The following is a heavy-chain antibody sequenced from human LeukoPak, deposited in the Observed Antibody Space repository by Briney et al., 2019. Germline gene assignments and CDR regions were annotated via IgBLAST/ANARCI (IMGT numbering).Heavy chain of an antibody. D-gene: IGHD3-10*01. CDR1: GGSISSSSYY. V-gene: IGHV4-39*07. J-gene: IGHJ5*02. CDR3: ARLGYGSGSLYNWFDP. CDR2: IYYSGST. Sequence: PSETLSLTCTVSGGSISSSSYYWGWIRQPPGKGLEWIGSIYYSGSTYYNPSLKSRVTISVDTSKNQFSLKLSSVTAADTAVYYCARLGYGSGSLYNWFDPWGQGTLVTVSS.